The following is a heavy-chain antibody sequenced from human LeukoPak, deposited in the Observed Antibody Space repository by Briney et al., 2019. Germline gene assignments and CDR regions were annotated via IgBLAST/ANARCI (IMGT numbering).Heavy chain of an antibody. J-gene: IGHJ6*02. V-gene: IGHV1-8*01. CDR3: ATHYYDILTGYLHYYYGMDV. D-gene: IGHD3-9*01. CDR2: MNPNSGNT. Sequence: GASMKVSCKASGYTFTSYDINWVRQATGQGLEWMGWMNPNSGNTGYAQKFQGRVTMTRNTSISTAYMELSSLRSEDTAVYYCATHYYDILTGYLHYYYGMDVWGQGTTVTVSS. CDR1: GYTFTSYD.